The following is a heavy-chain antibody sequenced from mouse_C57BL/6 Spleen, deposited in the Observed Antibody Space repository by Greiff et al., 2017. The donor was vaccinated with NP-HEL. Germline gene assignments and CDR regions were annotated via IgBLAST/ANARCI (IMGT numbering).Heavy chain of an antibody. J-gene: IGHJ3*01. CDR2: ISSGSSTI. CDR1: GFTFSDYG. Sequence: EVNLVESGGGLVKPGGSLKLSCAASGFTFSDYGMHWVRQAPEKGLEWVAYISSGSSTIYYADTVKGRFTISRDNAKNTLFLQMTSLRSEDTAMYYCARPYGSSPFAYWGQGTLVTVSA. CDR3: ARPYGSSPFAY. V-gene: IGHV5-17*01. D-gene: IGHD1-1*01.